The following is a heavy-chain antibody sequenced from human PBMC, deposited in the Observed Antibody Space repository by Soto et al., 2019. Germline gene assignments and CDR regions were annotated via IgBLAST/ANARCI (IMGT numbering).Heavy chain of an antibody. CDR1: GFIFRSYG. Sequence: QVQLVESGGGVVQPGRSLRLSCAASGFIFRSYGMHWVRQAPGQGLEWVSVISYDGRNKYYADSVKGRFTISRDNSKSTLYLEMNGLRAEATAVYYCTKDTYFDYWGQGTLVTVSS. CDR2: ISYDGRNK. J-gene: IGHJ4*02. CDR3: TKDTYFDY. V-gene: IGHV3-30*18.